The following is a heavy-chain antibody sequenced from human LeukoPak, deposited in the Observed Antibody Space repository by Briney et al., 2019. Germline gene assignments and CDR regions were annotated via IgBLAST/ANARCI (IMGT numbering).Heavy chain of an antibody. V-gene: IGHV3-30-3*01. CDR3: ARDGFLGGGAYYYYGMDV. Sequence: GGSLRLSCAASGFTFSSYAMHWVRQAPGKGLEWGAVISYDGSNKYYADSVKCRFTISRDNSKNTLYLQMNSLRAEDTAVYYCARDGFLGGGAYYYYGMDVWGQGTTVTVSS. CDR1: GFTFSSYA. CDR2: ISYDGSNK. J-gene: IGHJ6*02. D-gene: IGHD3-16*01.